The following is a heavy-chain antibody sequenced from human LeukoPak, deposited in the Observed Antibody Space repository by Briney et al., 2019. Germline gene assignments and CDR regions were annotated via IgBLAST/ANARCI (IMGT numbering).Heavy chain of an antibody. CDR3: ARFYDFARYSDY. CDR2: INPNSGGT. Sequence: ASVKVSCKASGYTFTGYYMHWVRQAPGQGLEWMGWINPNSGGTNYAQKFQGRVTMTRDTSISTAYMELSRLRSDDTAVYYCARFYDFARYSDYWGQGTLVTVSS. D-gene: IGHD3-3*01. J-gene: IGHJ4*02. CDR1: GYTFTGYY. V-gene: IGHV1-2*02.